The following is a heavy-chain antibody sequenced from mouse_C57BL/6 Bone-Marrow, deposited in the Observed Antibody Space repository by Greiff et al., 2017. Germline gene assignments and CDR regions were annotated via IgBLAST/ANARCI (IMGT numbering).Heavy chain of an antibody. J-gene: IGHJ2*01. CDR3: ASIFKKGY. V-gene: IGHV5-4*03. CDR2: ISDGGSYT. CDR1: GFTFSSYA. Sequence: EVKLVESGGGLVKPGGSLKLSCAASGFTFSSYAMSWVRQTPEKRLEWVATISDGGSYTYYPDNVKGRFTISRDNAKNNLYLQMSHLKSEDTAMYYCASIFKKGYWGQGTTLTVSS.